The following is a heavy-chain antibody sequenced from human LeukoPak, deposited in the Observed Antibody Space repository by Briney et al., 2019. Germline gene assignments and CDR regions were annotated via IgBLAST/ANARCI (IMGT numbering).Heavy chain of an antibody. CDR1: GDSVSNNSAA. CDR2: TYYRSKWYT. CDR3: ARDRELYFYYYYMDV. Sequence: SRTLSLTCAISGDSVSNNSAAWNWIRQSPSRGLEWLGRTYYRSKWYTDYPLSVKSRITINPDTSKNQFSLQLNSVTPEDTAVYYCARDRELYFYYYYMDVWGKGTTVTVSS. D-gene: IGHD1-7*01. J-gene: IGHJ6*03. V-gene: IGHV6-1*01.